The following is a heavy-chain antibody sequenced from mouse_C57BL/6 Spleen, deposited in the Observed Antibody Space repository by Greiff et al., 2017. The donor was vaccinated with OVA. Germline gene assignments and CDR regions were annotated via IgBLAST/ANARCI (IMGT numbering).Heavy chain of an antibody. CDR2: IDPENGDT. D-gene: IGHD2-4*01. CDR1: GFNIKDDY. CDR3: TRVYHENAMDY. V-gene: IGHV14-4*01. J-gene: IGHJ4*01. Sequence: EVQLQQSGAELVRPGASVKLSCTASGFNIKDDYMHWVKQRPEQGLEWIGWIDPENGDTEYASKFQGKATITADTSSNTAYLQLSSLTSEDTAVYYCTRVYHENAMDYWGQGTSVTVSS.